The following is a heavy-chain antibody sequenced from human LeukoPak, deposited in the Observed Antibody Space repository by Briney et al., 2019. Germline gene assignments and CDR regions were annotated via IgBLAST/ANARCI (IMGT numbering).Heavy chain of an antibody. CDR3: AKFGPLGVVIISPIY. CDR2: INPNIGAT. J-gene: IGHJ4*02. CDR1: GYTFTGYY. V-gene: IGHV1-2*02. Sequence: ASVKVSCKASGYTFTGYYIHWVRQAPGQGLEWMGWINPNIGATHFAQKFQGRVAITSDTYINTAYMELTSLTSDDTSVYYCAKFGPLGVVIISPIYWGQGTLVTVSS. D-gene: IGHD3-22*01.